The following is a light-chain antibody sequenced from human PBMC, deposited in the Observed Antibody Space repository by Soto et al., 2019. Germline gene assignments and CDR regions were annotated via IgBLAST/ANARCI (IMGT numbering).Light chain of an antibody. V-gene: IGKV2-30*02. CDR2: QVS. Sequence: DVVMTQSPLSLPVTLGQPASISCRSSQGLVHSNGDTFLSWFQQRPGQSPRRLIYQVSNRDSGVPDRFSGSGSRTDFTLTISRVEAEDVAIYYCMQGTHWPYTFGQGTKLEI. CDR3: MQGTHWPYT. J-gene: IGKJ2*01. CDR1: QGLVHSNGDTF.